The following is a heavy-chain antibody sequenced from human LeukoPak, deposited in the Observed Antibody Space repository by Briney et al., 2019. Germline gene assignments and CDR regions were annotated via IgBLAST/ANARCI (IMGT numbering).Heavy chain of an antibody. Sequence: PGGSLRLSCATSGFTFNTYAMSWVRQAPGKGLEWVSGISASGVTTHYADSVKGRFTISRDNSKNTLYLQMNSLRVEDTAIYYCAKDPRGNCVAWLDPWGQGTLVTVSS. CDR1: GFTFNTYA. CDR3: AKDPRGNCVAWLDP. J-gene: IGHJ5*02. CDR2: ISASGVTT. D-gene: IGHD4-23*01. V-gene: IGHV3-23*01.